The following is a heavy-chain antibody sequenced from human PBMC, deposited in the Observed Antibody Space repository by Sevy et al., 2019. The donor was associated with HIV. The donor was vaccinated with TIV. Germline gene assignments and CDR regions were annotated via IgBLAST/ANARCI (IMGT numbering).Heavy chain of an antibody. Sequence: GGSLRLSCAASEFDFYTYSMCWVRQAPGKGLEWVSFINGNSRYIYYADSVKGRFTTSRDNANKLLHLEMNCLRVEDTAVYYCTRDRVGGIGFDSWGQGTLVTVSS. CDR3: TRDRVGGIGFDS. D-gene: IGHD6-19*01. V-gene: IGHV3-21*01. CDR1: EFDFYTYS. CDR2: INGNSRYI. J-gene: IGHJ4*02.